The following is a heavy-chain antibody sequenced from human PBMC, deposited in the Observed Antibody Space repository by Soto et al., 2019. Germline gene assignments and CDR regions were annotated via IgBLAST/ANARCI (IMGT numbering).Heavy chain of an antibody. V-gene: IGHV3-23*01. CDR2: ISGSGGST. J-gene: IGHJ6*02. CDR3: AKDDGGPVVVTAIPRYYYYYGMDV. CDR1: GFTFSSYA. D-gene: IGHD2-21*02. Sequence: GGSLRLSCAASGFTFSSYAMSWVRQAPGKGLEWVSAISGSGGSTYYADSVKGRFTISRDNSKNTLYLQMNSLRAEDTAVYYCAKDDGGPVVVTAIPRYYYYYGMDVWGQGTTVTVSS.